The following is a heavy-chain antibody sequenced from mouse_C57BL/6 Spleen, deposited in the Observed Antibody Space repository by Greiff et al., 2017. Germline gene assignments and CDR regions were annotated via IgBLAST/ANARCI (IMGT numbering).Heavy chain of an antibody. J-gene: IGHJ3*01. Sequence: EVQLQESGPGLVKPSQSLSLTCSVTGYSIPSGYYWNWIRQFPGNKLEWMGYISYDGSNNYNPSLKNRISITRDTSKNQFFLTLNSVTTEDTATYYCAREDYDYDDFAYWGQGTLVTVSA. CDR2: ISYDGSN. CDR1: GYSIPSGYY. V-gene: IGHV3-6*01. CDR3: AREDYDYDDFAY. D-gene: IGHD2-4*01.